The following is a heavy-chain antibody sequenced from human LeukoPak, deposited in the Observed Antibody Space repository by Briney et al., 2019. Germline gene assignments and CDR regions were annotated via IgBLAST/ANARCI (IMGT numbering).Heavy chain of an antibody. D-gene: IGHD5-18*01. CDR2: IYYSGST. CDR3: ARGERGYSYGSYYYYMDV. CDR1: GGSISSYY. V-gene: IGHV4-59*01. Sequence: SETLSLTCTVSGGSISSYYWSRIRQPPGKGLEWIGYIYYSGSTNYNPSLKSRVTISVDTSKNQFSLKLSSVTAADTAVYYCARGERGYSYGSYYYYMDVWGKGTTVTVSS. J-gene: IGHJ6*03.